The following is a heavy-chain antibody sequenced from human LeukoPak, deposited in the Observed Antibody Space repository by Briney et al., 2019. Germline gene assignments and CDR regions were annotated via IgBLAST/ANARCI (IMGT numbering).Heavy chain of an antibody. CDR2: ISYDGSNK. Sequence: GWSLRLSCAASGFTFSSYGMHWVRQAPGKGLEWVAVISYDGSNKYYADSVKGRFTISRDNSKNTLYLQMNSLRAEDTAVYYCAKATTVTTDQDAFDIWGQGTMVTVSS. CDR3: AKATTVTTDQDAFDI. CDR1: GFTFSSYG. V-gene: IGHV3-30*18. J-gene: IGHJ3*02. D-gene: IGHD4-17*01.